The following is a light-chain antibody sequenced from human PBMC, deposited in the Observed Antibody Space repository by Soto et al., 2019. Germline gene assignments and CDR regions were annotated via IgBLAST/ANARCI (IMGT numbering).Light chain of an antibody. V-gene: IGLV1-44*01. J-gene: IGLJ2*01. CDR2: NKY. CDR3: AEGDGCRNGVI. CDR1: SSNIGSNT. Sequence: QPVLTQPPSASGTPGQRVTISCAGSSSNIGSNTVNWYRQFPETAPKLLIYNKYKRPSGVPDRFSGSRSATSASLAISGLQSEDDADYYCAEGDGCRNGVIFCGGTKLTVL.